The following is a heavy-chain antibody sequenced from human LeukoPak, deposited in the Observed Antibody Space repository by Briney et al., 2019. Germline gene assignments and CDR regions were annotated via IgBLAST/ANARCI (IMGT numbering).Heavy chain of an antibody. CDR3: ATEDDSSGSITP. Sequence: GASVKVSCKASGYTFTRYAISWVRQAPGQGLEWMGWISAYNGNTNYAQKLQGRVTMTTDTSTSTAYMELRSLRSDDTAVYYCATEDDSSGSITPWGQGNLVTVSS. V-gene: IGHV1-18*01. CDR2: ISAYNGNT. J-gene: IGHJ5*02. CDR1: GYTFTRYA. D-gene: IGHD3-22*01.